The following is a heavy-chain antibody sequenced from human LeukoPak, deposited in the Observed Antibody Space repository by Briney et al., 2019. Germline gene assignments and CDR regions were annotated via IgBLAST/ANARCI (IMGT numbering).Heavy chain of an antibody. J-gene: IGHJ4*02. CDR1: GFTFDDHG. CDR3: ARDSRYYDSSGYYSEYYFDY. D-gene: IGHD3-22*01. CDR2: ISGSGGST. Sequence: PGGSLRLSCAASGFTFDDHGMSWVRQAPGKGLEWVSAISGSGGSTYYADSVKGRFTISRDNSKNTLYLQMNSLRAEDTAVYYCARDSRYYDSSGYYSEYYFDYWGQGTLVTVSS. V-gene: IGHV3-23*01.